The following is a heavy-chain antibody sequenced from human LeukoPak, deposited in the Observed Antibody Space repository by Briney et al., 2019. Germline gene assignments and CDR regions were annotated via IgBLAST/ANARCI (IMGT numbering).Heavy chain of an antibody. CDR1: GYTFTGYY. CDR3: AREQPGTNWFDP. CDR2: INPNSGGT. Sequence: ASVKVSCKASGYTFTGYYMHWVRQAPGQGLEWMGWINPNSGGTNYAQKFQGRATMTTDTSTSTAYMELRSLRSDDTAVYYCAREQPGTNWFDPWGQGTLVTVSS. V-gene: IGHV1-2*02. J-gene: IGHJ5*02. D-gene: IGHD3-10*01.